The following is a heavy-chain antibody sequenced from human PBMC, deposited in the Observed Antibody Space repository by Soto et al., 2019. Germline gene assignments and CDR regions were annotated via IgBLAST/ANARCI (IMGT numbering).Heavy chain of an antibody. J-gene: IGHJ6*02. D-gene: IGHD3-3*01. V-gene: IGHV4-61*01. CDR3: GRWGSFEWLPQDSYFGMDV. Sequence: SETLSLTCTVSGGSVSSGSYYWSWIRQPPGKGLEWIGYIYYSGSTNYNPSLKSRVTISVDTSKNQFSLKLSSVTAADTAVYYGGRWGSFEWLPQDSYFGMDVGGHGTTVTVS. CDR1: GGSVSSGSYY. CDR2: IYYSGST.